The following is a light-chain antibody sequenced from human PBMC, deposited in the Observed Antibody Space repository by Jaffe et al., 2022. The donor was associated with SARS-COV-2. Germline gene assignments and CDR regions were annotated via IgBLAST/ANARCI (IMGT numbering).Light chain of an antibody. Sequence: IQLTQSPSTLSAFVGERVTISCRANQSVNNWLAWYQQRPGEAPKLLIYKASKLQPGVPSRFSGAGSGTQFTLTISRLQPEDFAIYYCQHFNTDSYSFGPGTRLEI. J-gene: IGKJ2*01. CDR2: KAS. CDR1: QSVNNW. CDR3: QHFNTDSYS. V-gene: IGKV1-5*03.